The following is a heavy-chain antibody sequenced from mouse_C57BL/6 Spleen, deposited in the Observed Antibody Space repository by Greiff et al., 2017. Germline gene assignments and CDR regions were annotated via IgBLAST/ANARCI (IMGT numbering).Heavy chain of an antibody. CDR1: GYTFTSYW. V-gene: IGHV1-59*01. J-gene: IGHJ2*01. D-gene: IGHD2-4*01. Sequence: VQLQQPGAELVRPGTSVKLSCKASGYTFTSYWMHWVKQRPGQGLEWIGVIDPSDSYTNYNQKFKGKATLTVDTSSSTAYMQLSSLTSEDSAVYYCARGLYDYDPYYFDYWGQGTTLTVSS. CDR3: ARGLYDYDPYYFDY. CDR2: IDPSDSYT.